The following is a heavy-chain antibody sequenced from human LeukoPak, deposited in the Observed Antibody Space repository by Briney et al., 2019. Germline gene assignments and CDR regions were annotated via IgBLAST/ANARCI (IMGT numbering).Heavy chain of an antibody. V-gene: IGHV4-4*02. CDR3: ARVRYYYDSSGYSIPLFDC. CDR1: GGSISSSNW. J-gene: IGHJ4*02. D-gene: IGHD3-22*01. CDR2: IYHSGST. Sequence: SETLSLTCAVSGGSISSSNWWRWVRQPPGKGLEWIGEIYHSGSTNYNPSRKSRVTISVDKSKNQFSLKLSSVSAADTAVYYCARVRYYYDSSGYSIPLFDCWGQGTLVTVSS.